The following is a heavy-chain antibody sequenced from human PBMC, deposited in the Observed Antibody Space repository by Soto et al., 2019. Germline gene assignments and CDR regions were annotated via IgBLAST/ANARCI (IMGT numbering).Heavy chain of an antibody. CDR1: GYIFTTYA. CDR2: INAGNGNT. Sequence: WASVKVSCKASGYIFTTYAMHWVRQAPGQRLEWMGWINAGNGNTKYSQKFQGRVTITKNTSASTAYMELSSLRSEDTAVYYCARGPLRNWFDPWGQGTLVTVSS. CDR3: ARGPLRNWFDP. D-gene: IGHD5-12*01. V-gene: IGHV1-3*01. J-gene: IGHJ5*02.